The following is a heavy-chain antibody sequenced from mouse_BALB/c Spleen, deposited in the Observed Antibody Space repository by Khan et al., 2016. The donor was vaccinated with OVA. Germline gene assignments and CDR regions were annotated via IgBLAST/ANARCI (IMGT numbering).Heavy chain of an antibody. Sequence: QVQLKQSGPGLVQPSQSLSITCTVSGFSLTSYGIHWVRQSPGKGLAWLGVIWSGGSTDYDAAFISRLSISKDNSKSQVFFKMNSLQGNDTAIYYCARNYDYDEGLVYWGQGTLVTVSA. J-gene: IGHJ3*01. CDR2: IWSGGST. CDR1: GFSLTSYG. CDR3: ARNYDYDEGLVY. V-gene: IGHV2-2*02. D-gene: IGHD2-4*01.